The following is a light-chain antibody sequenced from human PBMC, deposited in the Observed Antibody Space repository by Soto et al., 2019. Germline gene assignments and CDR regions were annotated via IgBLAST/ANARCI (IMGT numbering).Light chain of an antibody. Sequence: QSVLTQPASVSGSPGQSITISCTGTSNDIGNYNYVSWYQQHPGKAPKVMIYEVSNRPSGISNRFSGSKSGNTASLTISGLQAEDEADYYCTSYTTISTLYVFGSWTKGTVL. CDR1: SNDIGNYNY. J-gene: IGLJ1*01. V-gene: IGLV2-14*01. CDR2: EVS. CDR3: TSYTTISTLYV.